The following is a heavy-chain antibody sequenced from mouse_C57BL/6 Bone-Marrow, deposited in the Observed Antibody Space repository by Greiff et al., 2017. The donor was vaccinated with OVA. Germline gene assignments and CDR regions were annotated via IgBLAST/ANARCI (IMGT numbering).Heavy chain of an antibody. V-gene: IGHV1-22*01. CDR1: GYTFTDYN. J-gene: IGHJ4*01. D-gene: IGHD1-1*01. Sequence: VQLQQSGPELVKPGASVKMSCKASGYTFTDYNMHWVKQSHGKSLEWIGYINPNNGGTSYNQKFKGKATLTVNKSSSTAYMELRSLTSEDSAVYYCARRPHYYGSSYDYAMDYWGQGTSVTVSS. CDR2: INPNNGGT. CDR3: ARRPHYYGSSYDYAMDY.